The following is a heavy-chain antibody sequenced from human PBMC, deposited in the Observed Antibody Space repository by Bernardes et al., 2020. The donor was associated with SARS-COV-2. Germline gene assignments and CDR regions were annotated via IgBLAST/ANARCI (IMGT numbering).Heavy chain of an antibody. CDR1: GYTFSDYG. CDR2: ISPYSGIT. D-gene: IGHD3-3*01. CDR3: ARDPVSTIFAVVVAYSDC. Sequence: ASVKVSCKASGYTFSDYGISWVRLAPGQGLEWMGWISPYSGITNYAQKFQGRVTMTTDTSTNTAYLELRSLRADDTAVYYCARDPVSTIFAVVVAYSDCWGQGTLVTVSP. J-gene: IGHJ4*02. V-gene: IGHV1-18*01.